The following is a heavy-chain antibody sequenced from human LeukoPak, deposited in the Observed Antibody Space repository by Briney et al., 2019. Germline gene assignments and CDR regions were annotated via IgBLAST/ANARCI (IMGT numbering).Heavy chain of an antibody. Sequence: GGSLRLSCAASGFTFSSYWMSWVRQAPGKGLEWVANIKKDGSDKYYVDSVKGRFTISRDNSKNTLYLQMNSLRAEDTAVYYCARDRYSSGWYYFDYWGQGTLVTVSS. CDR1: GFTFSSYW. CDR3: ARDRYSSGWYYFDY. J-gene: IGHJ4*02. D-gene: IGHD6-19*01. V-gene: IGHV3-7*01. CDR2: IKKDGSDK.